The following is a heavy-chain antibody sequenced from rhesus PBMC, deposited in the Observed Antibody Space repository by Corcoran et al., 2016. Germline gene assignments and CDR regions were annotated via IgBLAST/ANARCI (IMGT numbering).Heavy chain of an antibody. D-gene: IGHD6-13*01. J-gene: IGHJ4*01. CDR3: VRWSSAGRFDY. CDR2: IYGGSGST. Sequence: QVQLQESGPGLVKPSETLSLTCAVSGGSISSNYWRWIRQSPGKGLEWIGYIYGGSGSTSYNPSLKSRVTISTDTSKNQFSLKLSSVTAADTAVYYCVRWSSAGRFDYWGQGVLVTVSS. V-gene: IGHV4-147*01. CDR1: GGSISSNY.